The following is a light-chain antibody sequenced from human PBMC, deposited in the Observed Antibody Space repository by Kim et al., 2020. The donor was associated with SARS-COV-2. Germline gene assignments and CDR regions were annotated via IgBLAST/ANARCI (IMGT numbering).Light chain of an antibody. Sequence: QSALTQPRSVSGSPRQSVTISCTGTSSDVGGYNYVSWYQQHPGKAPKLMIYDVTERPSGVPGRFSASKSGNTASLTIFGLQAEDEADYYCCSYAGSPPYVFGTGTKVTVL. CDR3: CSYAGSPPYV. J-gene: IGLJ1*01. CDR1: SSDVGGYNY. V-gene: IGLV2-11*01. CDR2: DVT.